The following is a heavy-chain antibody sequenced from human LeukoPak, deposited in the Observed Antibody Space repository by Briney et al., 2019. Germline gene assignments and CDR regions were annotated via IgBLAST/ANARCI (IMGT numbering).Heavy chain of an antibody. D-gene: IGHD3-22*01. Sequence: ASVKVSCKASGYTFTSYYMQWVRQAPGQGLEWMGIINPSGGSTSYAQKFQGRVTMTRDTSTSTVYMDLSSLRSEDTAVYYCARAVWRWDSSGPDAFDIWGQGTMVTVSS. J-gene: IGHJ3*02. CDR2: INPSGGST. V-gene: IGHV1-46*01. CDR3: ARAVWRWDSSGPDAFDI. CDR1: GYTFTSYY.